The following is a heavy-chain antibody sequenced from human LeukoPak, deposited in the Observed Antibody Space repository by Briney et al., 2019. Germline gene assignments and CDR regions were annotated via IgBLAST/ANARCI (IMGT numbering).Heavy chain of an antibody. D-gene: IGHD3-10*01. J-gene: IGHJ4*02. Sequence: GGWLPLSFPASGFTYSGDWMSWVRQAPGKGLEWVANIKLDGSEKYYVDSVKGRFTISRDNAKNSLYLQMNSLRADDTAVYYCARGSGNFDYWGQGTLVTVSS. CDR3: ARGSGNFDY. CDR2: IKLDGSEK. CDR1: GFTYSGDW. V-gene: IGHV3-7*01.